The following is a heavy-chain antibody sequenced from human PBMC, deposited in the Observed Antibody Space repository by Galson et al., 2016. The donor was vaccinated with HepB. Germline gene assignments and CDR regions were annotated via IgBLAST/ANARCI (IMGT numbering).Heavy chain of an antibody. V-gene: IGHV3-21*01. D-gene: IGHD3-22*01. Sequence: SLRLSCAASGFSFTSYSMNWVRQAPGKGLEWVSFISTTSTYIYYAESVTGRFTISRDNAKSSLYLQMNSLRAEDTAVYYCVRAFHDTSGHYWVNLDYWGQGALVTVSS. CDR1: GFSFTSYS. CDR2: ISTTSTYI. CDR3: VRAFHDTSGHYWVNLDY. J-gene: IGHJ4*02.